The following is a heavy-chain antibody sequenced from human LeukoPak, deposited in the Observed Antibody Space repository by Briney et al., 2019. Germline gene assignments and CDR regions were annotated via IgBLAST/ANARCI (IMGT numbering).Heavy chain of an antibody. D-gene: IGHD5-18*01. CDR2: ISGSGGST. CDR3: AKGPYPRVDTAMGYYFDY. CDR1: GFTFSSYA. Sequence: GGSLRLSCAASGFTFSSYAMSWVRQAPGKGLEWVSAISGSGGSTYYADSVKGRFTISRDNSKNTLYLQTNSLRAEDTAVYYCAKGPYPRVDTAMGYYFDYWGQGTLVTVSS. J-gene: IGHJ4*02. V-gene: IGHV3-23*01.